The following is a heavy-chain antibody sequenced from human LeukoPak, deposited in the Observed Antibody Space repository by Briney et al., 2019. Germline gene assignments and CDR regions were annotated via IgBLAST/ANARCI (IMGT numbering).Heavy chain of an antibody. Sequence: SETLSLTCAVYGGSFSGYYWSWIRQPPGKGLEWIGEINHSGSTNYNPSLKSRVTISVDTSKNQFSLKLSSVTAADTAVYYCARADIDYGSGSYYRRPPYYYGMDVWGQGTTVTVSS. V-gene: IGHV4-34*01. J-gene: IGHJ6*02. CDR2: INHSGST. CDR1: GGSFSGYY. D-gene: IGHD3-10*01. CDR3: ARADIDYGSGSYYRRPPYYYGMDV.